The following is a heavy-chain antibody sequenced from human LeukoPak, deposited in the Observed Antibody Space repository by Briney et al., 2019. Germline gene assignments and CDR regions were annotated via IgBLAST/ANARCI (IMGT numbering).Heavy chain of an antibody. Sequence: GGSLRLSCAASGFTFSSYGMHWVRQAPGKGLEWVAFIRYDGSNKYYADSVKGRFTISRDNAKNSLYLQMNSLRAEDTAVYYCARDPYSGYVWLDYWGQGTLVTVSS. D-gene: IGHD5-12*01. CDR2: IRYDGSNK. V-gene: IGHV3-30*02. CDR3: ARDPYSGYVWLDY. J-gene: IGHJ4*02. CDR1: GFTFSSYG.